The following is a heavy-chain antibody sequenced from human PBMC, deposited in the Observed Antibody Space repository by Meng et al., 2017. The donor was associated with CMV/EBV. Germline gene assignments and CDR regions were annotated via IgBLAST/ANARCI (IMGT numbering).Heavy chain of an antibody. CDR3: AHSQKWHYYDSSGYPLPYWFDP. J-gene: IGHJ5*02. V-gene: IGHV2-5*01. D-gene: IGHD3-22*01. Sequence: VGVGWIRQPPGKALEWLALIYWNDDKRYSPSLKSRLTITKDTSKNQVVLTMTNMDPVDTATHYCAHSQKWHYYDSSGYPLPYWFDPWGQGTLVTVSS. CDR1: VG. CDR2: IYWNDDK.